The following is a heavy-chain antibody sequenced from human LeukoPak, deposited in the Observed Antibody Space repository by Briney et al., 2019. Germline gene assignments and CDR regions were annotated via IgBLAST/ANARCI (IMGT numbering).Heavy chain of an antibody. V-gene: IGHV3-74*01. D-gene: IGHD6-19*01. CDR2: INGDGSAT. CDR3: ARKWLSSGWCEDY. CDR1: GFTFSSHW. J-gene: IGHJ4*02. Sequence: GGSLRLSCAVSGFTFSSHWMHWVRQAPGKGLVWVSRINGDGSATAYADSVKGRFTVSRDNAKNTLYPQMNSLRAEDTAVYYCARKWLSSGWCEDYWGQGTLLTVSS.